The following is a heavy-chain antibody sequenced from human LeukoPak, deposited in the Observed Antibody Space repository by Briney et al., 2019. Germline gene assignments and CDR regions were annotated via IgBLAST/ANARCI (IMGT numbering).Heavy chain of an antibody. Sequence: PGGSLRLSCAASGFTFSSYSMNWVRQAPGKGLEWVSSISSSSSYIYYADSVKGRFTISRDNAKNSLYLQMNSLRAEDTAVYYCARDLGAAAGHYMDVWGKGTTVTISS. D-gene: IGHD6-13*01. V-gene: IGHV3-21*01. CDR3: ARDLGAAAGHYMDV. CDR2: ISSSSSYI. J-gene: IGHJ6*03. CDR1: GFTFSSYS.